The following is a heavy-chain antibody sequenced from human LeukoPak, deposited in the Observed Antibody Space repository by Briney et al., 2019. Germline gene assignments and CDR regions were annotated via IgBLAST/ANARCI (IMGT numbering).Heavy chain of an antibody. V-gene: IGHV3-30*02. CDR1: GFTFSSYG. CDR3: AKGGYDFWSGYFDY. CDR2: IRYDGSNK. J-gene: IGHJ4*02. D-gene: IGHD3-3*01. Sequence: PGGSLRLSCAASGFTFSSYGMHWVRQAPGKGLEWVAFIRYDGSNKYYADSVKGRFTISRDNSKNTLYLQMNSLRAEDTAVYYCAKGGYDFWSGYFDYWGQGTLVTVSS.